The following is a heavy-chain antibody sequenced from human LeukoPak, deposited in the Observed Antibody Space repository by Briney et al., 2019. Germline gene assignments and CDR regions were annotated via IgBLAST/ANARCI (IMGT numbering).Heavy chain of an antibody. CDR2: IYYSGST. J-gene: IGHJ6*02. CDR1: GGSISSGDYY. V-gene: IGHV4-30-4*01. D-gene: IGHD2-2*01. CDR3: ARTRDANAYYYYYGMDV. Sequence: SQTLSLTCTVSGGSISSGDYYWSWIRQPPGKGLEWIGYIYYSGSTYYDPSLKSRVTISVDTSKNQFSLKLSSVTAADTAVYYCARTRDANAYYYYYGMDVWGQGTTVTVSS.